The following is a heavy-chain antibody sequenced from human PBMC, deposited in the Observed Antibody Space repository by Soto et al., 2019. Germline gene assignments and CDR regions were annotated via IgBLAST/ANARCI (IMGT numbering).Heavy chain of an antibody. CDR3: ASAGCDVGSCYILVGLRYGMDI. CDR2: ISYDGSNI. D-gene: IGHD2-15*01. CDR1: GFTFSSYA. Sequence: QVQLVESGGGVVQPGRSLRLSCAASGFTFSSYAMYWVRQAPGKGLEWVAGISYDGSNIYYADSVKGRFTISRDNSMNTLYLLRNSLRAEDTAVYYCASAGCDVGSCYILVGLRYGMDIWGQGITLTVSS. J-gene: IGHJ6*02. V-gene: IGHV3-30-3*01.